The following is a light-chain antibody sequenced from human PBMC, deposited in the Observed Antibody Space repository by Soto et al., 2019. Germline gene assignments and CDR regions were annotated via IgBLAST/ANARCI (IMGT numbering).Light chain of an antibody. CDR3: CSYAGTATV. V-gene: IGLV2-23*03. Sequence: QSVLTQPASVSGSPGQSITISCSGTSSDIGSYNHVAWYQQHPGEAPKLIVYEGTKRPSGVSNRFSGSKSGNPASLTISGLQAEDEANYYCCSYAGTATVFGTGTKVTVL. CDR1: SSDIGSYNH. J-gene: IGLJ1*01. CDR2: EGT.